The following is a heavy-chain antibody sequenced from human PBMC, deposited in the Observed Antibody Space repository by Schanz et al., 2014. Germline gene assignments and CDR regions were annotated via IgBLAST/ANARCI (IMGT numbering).Heavy chain of an antibody. CDR3: ARGYGDSPTDF. J-gene: IGHJ4*02. V-gene: IGHV1-18*01. D-gene: IGHD4-17*01. CDR1: GYTFTSYG. Sequence: QVQLVQSGAEVKKPGASVKVSCKASGYTFTSYGINWVRQAPGQGLEWMGMINPSGGSTTYAQKFQGRVTMTADTSTSTAYMDLRSLRSEDTAVYYCARGYGDSPTDFWGQGTLVTVSS. CDR2: INPSGGST.